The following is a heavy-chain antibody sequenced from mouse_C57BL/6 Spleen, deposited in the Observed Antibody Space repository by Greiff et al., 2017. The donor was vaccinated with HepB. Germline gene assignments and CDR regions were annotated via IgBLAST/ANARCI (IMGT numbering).Heavy chain of an antibody. CDR3: ARGGASRYFDV. CDR1: GYSITSGYY. J-gene: IGHJ1*03. Sequence: DVQLQESGPGLVKPSQSLSLTCSVTGYSITSGYYWNWIRQFPGNKLEWMGYISYDGSNNYNPSRKNRISITRDTSKNQFFLKLNSVTTEGTATCYWARGGASRYFDVWGTGPTVTVSS. D-gene: IGHD3-1*01. V-gene: IGHV3-6*01. CDR2: ISYDGSN.